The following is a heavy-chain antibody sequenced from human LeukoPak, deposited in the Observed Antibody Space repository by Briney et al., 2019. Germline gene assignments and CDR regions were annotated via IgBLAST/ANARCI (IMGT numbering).Heavy chain of an antibody. CDR3: DKFGLAGSGRYHDAFDI. J-gene: IGHJ3*02. V-gene: IGHV3-23*01. CDR1: GFTFSSCG. D-gene: IGHD3-10*01. Sequence: HPGGSLRLSCAASGFTFSSCGMTWVRQAPGEGLEWVSAISGSGGSTYCADSVKGRSTISRDNSKNTLYLQMNSLRDEHTAVYYCDKFGLAGSGRYHDAFDIWGQGTMVTVSS. CDR2: ISGSGGST.